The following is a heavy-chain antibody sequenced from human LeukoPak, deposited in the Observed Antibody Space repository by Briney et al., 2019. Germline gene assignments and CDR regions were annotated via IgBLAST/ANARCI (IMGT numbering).Heavy chain of an antibody. D-gene: IGHD4-17*01. CDR3: VRNDGDDAFDI. CDR2: ICSTSTTI. CDR1: GFTFSGYS. J-gene: IGHJ3*02. V-gene: IGHV3-48*01. Sequence: PGGSLRLSCAASGFTFSGYSMNWFRQAPGRGLEWVSYICSTSTTIYYKYSVKGRFTISRDNAKNSLCLHMTSLRVEDTAVYYCVRNDGDDAFDIWGQGTMVTVSS.